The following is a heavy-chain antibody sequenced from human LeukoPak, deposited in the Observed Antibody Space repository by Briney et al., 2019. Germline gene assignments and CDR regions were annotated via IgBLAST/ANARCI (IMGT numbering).Heavy chain of an antibody. J-gene: IGHJ6*03. Sequence: GGSLRLSRAASGFTFSSYWMHWVRQAPGKGLVWVSRINSDGSSTSYADSVKGRFTISRDNAKNTLYLQMNSLRAEDTAVYYCARGYRAGSGYFDWLYYMDVWGKGTTVTVSS. D-gene: IGHD3-9*01. CDR2: INSDGSST. V-gene: IGHV3-74*01. CDR1: GFTFSSYW. CDR3: ARGYRAGSGYFDWLYYMDV.